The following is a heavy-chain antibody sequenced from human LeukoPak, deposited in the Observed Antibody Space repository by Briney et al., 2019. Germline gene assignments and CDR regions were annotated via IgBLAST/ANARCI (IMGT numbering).Heavy chain of an antibody. D-gene: IGHD5-12*01. CDR2: ISAYNGNT. CDR1: GYTFTSYG. J-gene: IGHJ4*02. CDR3: ARAAYSGYENQYYFDY. Sequence: SVKVSCKASGYTFTSYGISWVRQAPGQGLEWMGWISAYNGNTNYAQKLQGRVTMTTDTSTSTAYMELRSLRSDDTAVYYCARAAYSGYENQYYFDYWGQGTLVTVSS. V-gene: IGHV1-18*01.